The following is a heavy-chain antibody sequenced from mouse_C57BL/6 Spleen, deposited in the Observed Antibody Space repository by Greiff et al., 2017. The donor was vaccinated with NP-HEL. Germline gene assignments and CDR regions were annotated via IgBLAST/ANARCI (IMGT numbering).Heavy chain of an antibody. Sequence: VQLQQSGAELVRPGSSVKLSCKASGYTFTSYWMDWVKQRPGQGLEWIGNIYPSDSETHYNQKFKDKATLTVDKSSSTAYMQLSSLTSEDSAVYYGARTLYGSSYGNYWGQGTTLTVSS. CDR2: IYPSDSET. CDR1: GYTFTSYW. V-gene: IGHV1-61*01. CDR3: ARTLYGSSYGNY. J-gene: IGHJ2*01. D-gene: IGHD1-1*01.